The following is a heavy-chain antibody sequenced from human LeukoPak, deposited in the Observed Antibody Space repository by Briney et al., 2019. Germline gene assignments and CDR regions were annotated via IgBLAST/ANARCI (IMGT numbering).Heavy chain of an antibody. CDR1: GGSFSGYY. CDR2: INHSGST. J-gene: IGHJ3*02. D-gene: IGHD2-15*01. CDR3: ARVLAALDI. Sequence: SETLSLTCAVYGGSFSGYYWSWIRQPPGKGLEWIGEINHSGSTNYNPSLKSRVTISVDTSKNQFSLKLSSVTAADTAVYYCARVLAALDIWGQGTMVTASS. V-gene: IGHV4-34*01.